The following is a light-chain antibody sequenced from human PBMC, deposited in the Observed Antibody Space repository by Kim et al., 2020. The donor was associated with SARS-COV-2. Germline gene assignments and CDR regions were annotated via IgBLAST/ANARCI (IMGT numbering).Light chain of an antibody. CDR3: QQYNSFPLT. V-gene: IGKV1-5*03. Sequence: ASVGDRVTIPCRASESISKWLAWYQQKPGTAPKLLIYEVSIVESSVPSRFSGVGSGTDFTLTISGLQIDDFATYFCQQYNSFPLTFGGGTKVDIK. J-gene: IGKJ4*01. CDR1: ESISKW. CDR2: EVS.